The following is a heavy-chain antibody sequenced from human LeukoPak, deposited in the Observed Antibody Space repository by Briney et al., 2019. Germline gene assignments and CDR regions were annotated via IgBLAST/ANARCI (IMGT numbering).Heavy chain of an antibody. CDR1: AFTFSYYG. CDR2: IWANGNDK. Sequence: SGGSLRLSCAASAFTFSYYGMHWVRQAPGKGLEWVAVIWANGNDKYYVDSVKGRFTVSRDNSKNTLYLQMNSLRAEDTAVYYCAKDPQLDYWGQGTLVTVSS. CDR3: AKDPQLDY. D-gene: IGHD2-2*01. V-gene: IGHV3-30*02. J-gene: IGHJ4*02.